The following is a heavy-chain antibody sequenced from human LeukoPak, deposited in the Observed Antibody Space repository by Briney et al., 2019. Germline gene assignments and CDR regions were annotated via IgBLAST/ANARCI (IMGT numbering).Heavy chain of an antibody. CDR3: AKAKGFHYYDTSGYYSDY. CDR1: GFTFSSYA. V-gene: IGHV3-23*01. CDR2: LSGSGGST. D-gene: IGHD3-22*01. Sequence: AGGSLRLSCAASGFTFSSYAMTWVRQAPGKGLEWVSGLSGSGGSTYYAGSVQGRFTISRDNSKNTLYLQMNSLRAEDTAVYYCAKAKGFHYYDTSGYYSDYWGQGTLVTVSS. J-gene: IGHJ4*02.